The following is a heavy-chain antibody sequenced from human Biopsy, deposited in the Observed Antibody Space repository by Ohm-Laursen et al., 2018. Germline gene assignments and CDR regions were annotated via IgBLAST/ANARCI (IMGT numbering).Heavy chain of an antibody. Sequence: SLRLSCAAFGFNFNHYAMQWVRQAPGKGLEWVAFIFYDGSNTYYADSVKGRFTISRDNSRDTLYLQMSSLRAEDTAVYYCAKDRYNYTPIGGFSMDVWGQGTTVTVSS. D-gene: IGHD5-18*01. CDR1: GFNFNHYA. CDR3: AKDRYNYTPIGGFSMDV. V-gene: IGHV3-30*18. J-gene: IGHJ6*02. CDR2: IFYDGSNT.